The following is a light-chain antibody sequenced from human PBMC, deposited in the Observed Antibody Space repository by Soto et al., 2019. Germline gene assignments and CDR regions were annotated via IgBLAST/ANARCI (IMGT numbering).Light chain of an antibody. Sequence: QSALTQPASVSGSPGQSITISCTGSSSDIGAYYFVSWYQHHPGEAPKLLLYEVTTRPSGVSSRFSGSKSGNTASLTISGLQADDDATYYCSSYTTTNTPYVFGTGTKLTVL. CDR1: SSDIGAYYF. CDR2: EVT. V-gene: IGLV2-14*01. J-gene: IGLJ1*01. CDR3: SSYTTTNTPYV.